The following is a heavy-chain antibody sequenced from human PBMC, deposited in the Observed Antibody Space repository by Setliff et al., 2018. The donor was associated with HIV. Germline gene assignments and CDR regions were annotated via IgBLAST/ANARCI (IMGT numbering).Heavy chain of an antibody. Sequence: PSETLSLTCAVSGYSISSGYYWGWIRQPPGKGLEWIGSIYHSGSTYYNPSLKSRVTISVDTSKNQFSLKLSSVTAADTAVYYCAINYYDSSGFAFDIWGQGTMVTVSS. J-gene: IGHJ3*02. CDR1: GYSISSGYY. CDR3: AINYYDSSGFAFDI. CDR2: IYHSGST. D-gene: IGHD3-22*01. V-gene: IGHV4-38-2*01.